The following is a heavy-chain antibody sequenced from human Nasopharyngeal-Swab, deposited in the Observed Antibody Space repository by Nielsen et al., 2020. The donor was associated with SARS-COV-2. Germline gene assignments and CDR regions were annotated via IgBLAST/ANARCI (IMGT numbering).Heavy chain of an antibody. CDR1: GFTFSSYA. V-gene: IGHV3-23*03. CDR2: IYSGGSST. CDR3: ANLYSSGWADAFDI. D-gene: IGHD6-19*01. Sequence: GESLKISCAASGFTFSSYAMSWVRQAPGKGLEWVSVIYSGGSSTYYADSVKGRFTISRDNSKNTLYLQMSSLRAEDTAVYYCANLYSSGWADAFDIWGQGTMVTVSS. J-gene: IGHJ3*02.